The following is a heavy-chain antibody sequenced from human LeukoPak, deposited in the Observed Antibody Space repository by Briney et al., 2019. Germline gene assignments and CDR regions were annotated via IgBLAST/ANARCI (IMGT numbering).Heavy chain of an antibody. J-gene: IGHJ4*02. CDR1: GFTFSSYG. D-gene: IGHD1-7*01. CDR2: TYYSGST. V-gene: IGHV4-39*07. CDR3: AREITGTTDY. Sequence: GSLRLSCAASGFTFSSYGMSWVRQPPGKGLEWIGSTYYSGSTYYNPSLKSRVTISVDTSKNQFSLKLSSVTAADTAVYYCAREITGTTDYWGQGTLVTVSS.